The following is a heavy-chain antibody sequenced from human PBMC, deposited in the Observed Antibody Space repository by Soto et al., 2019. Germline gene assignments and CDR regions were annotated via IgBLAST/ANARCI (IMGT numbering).Heavy chain of an antibody. CDR2: IFHTGGT. J-gene: IGHJ4*02. CDR3: ARVFSSGSGWMYYFDF. D-gene: IGHD6-25*01. Sequence: QVQLQESGPGLVKPSETLSLTCTVSSDSIAGENWWSWVRQPPGMGLEWIGEIFHTGGTNYNPSLKSRATMEVDKSKNQFSLKLISATAADTAVYYCARVFSSGSGWMYYFDFWGQATLVSVSS. CDR1: SDSIAGENW. V-gene: IGHV4-4*02.